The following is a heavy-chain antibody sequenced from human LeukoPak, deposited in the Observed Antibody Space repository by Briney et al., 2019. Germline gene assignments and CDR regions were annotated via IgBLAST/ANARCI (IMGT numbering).Heavy chain of an antibody. D-gene: IGHD6-19*01. CDR3: ATVRGSDWYMDY. Sequence: GGSLRLSCAASGFTFRNYGMNWVRQAPGKGLEWVALIWYDGSRDYYVDFVKGRFTVSRDNSKNTLYLQMKNLRAEDTAVYYYATVRGSDWYMDYWGQGTLVTVSS. CDR2: IWYDGSRD. CDR1: GFTFRNYG. V-gene: IGHV3-33*01. J-gene: IGHJ4*02.